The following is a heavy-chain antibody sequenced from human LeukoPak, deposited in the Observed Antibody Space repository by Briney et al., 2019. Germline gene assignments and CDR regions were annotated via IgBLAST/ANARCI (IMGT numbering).Heavy chain of an antibody. V-gene: IGHV6-1*01. Sequence: SQTLSLTCAISGDSVSSNSAAWNWIRQSPSRGLEWLGRTYYRSKWYNDYAVSVKSRITINPDTSKNQFSLQLNSVTPEDTAVYYCARDRCSSTSCCDVRYFDLWGRGTLVTVSS. D-gene: IGHD2-2*01. J-gene: IGHJ2*01. CDR3: ARDRCSSTSCCDVRYFDL. CDR2: TYYRSKWYN. CDR1: GDSVSSNSAA.